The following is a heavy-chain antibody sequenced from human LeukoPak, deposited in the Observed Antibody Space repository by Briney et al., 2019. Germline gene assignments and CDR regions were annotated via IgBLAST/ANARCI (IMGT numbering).Heavy chain of an antibody. V-gene: IGHV1-18*01. CDR1: GYTFTSYG. CDR2: ISAYNGNT. J-gene: IGHJ4*02. Sequence: ASVKVSCKASGYTFTSYGISWVRQAPGQGLEWMGWISAYNGNTNYAQKLQGRVTMTRNTSISTAYMELSSLRSEDTAVYYCASVNGSPSCGGDCPFDYWGQGTLVTVSS. D-gene: IGHD2-21*02. CDR3: ASVNGSPSCGGDCPFDY.